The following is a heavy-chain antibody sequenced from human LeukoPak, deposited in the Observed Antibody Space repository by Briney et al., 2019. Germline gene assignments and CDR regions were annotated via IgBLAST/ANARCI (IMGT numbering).Heavy chain of an antibody. CDR2: INWNGGST. CDR3: ARREGKRWCGTFDP. Sequence: RPGGSLRLSCAASGFTFDDYGMSWVRQAPGKGLEWVSGINWNGGSTGYADSVKGRFTISRDNAKNSLYLQMNSLRAEDTALYYCARREGKRWCGTFDPWGQGTLVTVSS. CDR1: GFTFDDYG. J-gene: IGHJ5*02. V-gene: IGHV3-20*04. D-gene: IGHD4-23*01.